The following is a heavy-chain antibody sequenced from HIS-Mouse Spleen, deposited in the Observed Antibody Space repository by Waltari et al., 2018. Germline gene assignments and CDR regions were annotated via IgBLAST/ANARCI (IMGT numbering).Heavy chain of an antibody. CDR3: ARVKT. V-gene: IGHV4-38-2*02. CDR1: GYSISSGSY. CDR2: IYHSGST. Sequence: QVQLQESGPGLVKPSETLSLTCTVSGYSISSGSYWGWLRQPPGQGLEWIGSIYHSGSTYYNPSLKSRVTISVDTSKNQISLKLSSVTAADTAVYYCARVKTWGQGTLVTVSS. J-gene: IGHJ5*02.